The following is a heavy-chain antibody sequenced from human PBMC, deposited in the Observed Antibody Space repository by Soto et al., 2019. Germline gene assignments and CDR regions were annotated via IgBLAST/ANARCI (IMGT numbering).Heavy chain of an antibody. J-gene: IGHJ4*02. Sequence: QVQLQQWGAGLLKPSETLSLTCAVYGGSFSGYYWSWIRQPPGKGLEWIGEINHSGSTNYNPSLKSRVTISVDTSKNQFSLKLSSVTAADTAVYYCARATKRCNGDYWGQGTLVTVSS. CDR3: ARATKRCNGDY. D-gene: IGHD4-17*01. CDR1: GGSFSGYY. V-gene: IGHV4-34*01. CDR2: INHSGST.